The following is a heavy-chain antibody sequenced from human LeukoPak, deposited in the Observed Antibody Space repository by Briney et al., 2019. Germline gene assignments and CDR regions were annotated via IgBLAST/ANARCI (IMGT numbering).Heavy chain of an antibody. V-gene: IGHV3-48*01. J-gene: IGHJ6*03. CDR2: ISTGSSTI. Sequence: QAGGSLRLSCAASGFTFSSYSMDWVRQTPGKGLEWVSYISTGSSTIYHADSVKGRFTISRDNSKNTLYLQMNSLRAEDTAVYYCAKDSGYSYGYYYYYYYMDVWGKGTTVTVSS. CDR3: AKDSGYSYGYYYYYYYMDV. CDR1: GFTFSSYS. D-gene: IGHD5-18*01.